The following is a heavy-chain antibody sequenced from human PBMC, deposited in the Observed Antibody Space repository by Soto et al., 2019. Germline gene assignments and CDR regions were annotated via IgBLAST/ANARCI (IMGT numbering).Heavy chain of an antibody. Sequence: PSETLSHTCTVSGGSISGHAWIWVRQPAGRGLEWIGHIYPSGSTSYNPSLRSRVTMSLDTSNNQIFLNLTSVTAADTDVFYCVRGRSYSVYDFWGPGNLVTVSS. J-gene: IGHJ4*02. V-gene: IGHV4-4*07. D-gene: IGHD5-12*01. CDR3: VRGRSYSVYDF. CDR2: IYPSGST. CDR1: GGSISGHA.